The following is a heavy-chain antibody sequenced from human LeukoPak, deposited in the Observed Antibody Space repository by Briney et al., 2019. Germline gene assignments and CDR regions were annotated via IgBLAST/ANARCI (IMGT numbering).Heavy chain of an antibody. J-gene: IGHJ4*02. CDR3: ARTFI. Sequence: GGSLRLSCAASGFTLSNYGLHWVRQAPGKGLEWVANIKQDGSEKYYVDSVKGRFTISRDNAKNSLYLQMSSLRAEDTAVYYCARTFIWGQGTLVTVSS. CDR1: GFTLSNYG. CDR2: IKQDGSEK. V-gene: IGHV3-7*01.